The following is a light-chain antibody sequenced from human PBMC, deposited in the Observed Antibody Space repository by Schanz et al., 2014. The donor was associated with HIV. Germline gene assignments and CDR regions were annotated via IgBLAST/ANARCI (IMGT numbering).Light chain of an antibody. CDR3: QQLNNFFT. J-gene: IGKJ4*01. V-gene: IGKV1-9*01. Sequence: DIQMTQSPSTLSASVGDRVTLTCRASQGISSSLAWYQQKPGKAPKLLIYGASTLQSGVPSRFSGSGSGTEFTLTISSLQPEDVATYYCQQLNNFFTFGGGTRVEV. CDR2: GAS. CDR1: QGISSS.